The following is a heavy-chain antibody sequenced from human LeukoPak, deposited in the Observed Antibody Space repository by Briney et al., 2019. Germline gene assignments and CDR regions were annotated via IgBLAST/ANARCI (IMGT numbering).Heavy chain of an antibody. V-gene: IGHV3-21*01. CDR2: ISSSSSYI. Sequence: GGSLRLSCAASGFTFSSYSMNWVRQAPGKGLERVSSISSSSSYIYYADSVKGRFTISRDNAKNSLYLQMNSLRAEDTAVYYGASKDWFYGMDVWAQGTTVTVSS. CDR1: GFTFSSYS. D-gene: IGHD3-3*01. CDR3: ASKDWFYGMDV. J-gene: IGHJ6*02.